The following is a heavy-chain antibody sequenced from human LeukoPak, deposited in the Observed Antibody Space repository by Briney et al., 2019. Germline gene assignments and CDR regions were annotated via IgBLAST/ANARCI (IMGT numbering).Heavy chain of an antibody. CDR3: ARRGTARGYSYGYFDY. D-gene: IGHD5-18*01. Sequence: SVKVSCTASGGTFSSYAISWVRQAPGQGLEWMGGIIPIFGTANYAQKFQGRVTITADESTSTAYMELSSLRSEDTAVYYCARRGTARGYSYGYFDYWGQGTLVTVSS. V-gene: IGHV1-69*13. J-gene: IGHJ4*02. CDR1: GGTFSSYA. CDR2: IIPIFGTA.